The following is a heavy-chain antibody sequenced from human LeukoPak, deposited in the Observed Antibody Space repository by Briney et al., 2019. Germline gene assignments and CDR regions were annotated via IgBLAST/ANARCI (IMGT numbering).Heavy chain of an antibody. CDR1: GVTFSSYV. V-gene: IGHV3-23*01. J-gene: IGHJ3*01. CDR3: VQEGPRGLAFDV. CDR2: ISGSGGGA. Sequence: GGSLRLSCEASGVTFSSYVMSWVRQAPGKGPEWVSGISGSGGGAYYADFVKGRFAISRDNSKNTLYLQMNSLRAEDSALYYCVQEGPRGLAFDVWGQGTRVTVSS.